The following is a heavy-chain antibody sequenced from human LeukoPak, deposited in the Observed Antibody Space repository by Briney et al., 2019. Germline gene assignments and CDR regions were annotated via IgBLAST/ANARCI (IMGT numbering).Heavy chain of an antibody. V-gene: IGHV3-30-3*01. CDR2: ISHDGSSK. D-gene: IGHD3-22*01. J-gene: IGHJ4*02. CDR3: ARDQYYDSSGYRFDY. Sequence: GRSLRLSCAASGFTFSSYALHWVRHAPGKGLGWVAVISHDGSSKYYADSARGRFTISRDDSKNTLYLQMNSLRAEDTAVYYCARDQYYDSSGYRFDYWGQGTLVTVSS. CDR1: GFTFSSYA.